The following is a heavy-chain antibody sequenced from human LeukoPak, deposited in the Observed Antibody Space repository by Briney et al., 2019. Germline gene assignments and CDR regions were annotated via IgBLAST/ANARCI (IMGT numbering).Heavy chain of an antibody. CDR1: GFTFSIYG. CDR2: IRYDGSNK. Sequence: GGSLRLSCAASGFTFSIYGMHWVRQAPGKGLEGVAFIRYDGSNKYYADSVKGRFTISRDNSKNTLYLQMNSLRAEDTAVYYCEKGYGWEASYYYYYMDVWGKGTTVTFSS. J-gene: IGHJ6*03. CDR3: EKGYGWEASYYYYYMDV. V-gene: IGHV3-30*02. D-gene: IGHD1-26*01.